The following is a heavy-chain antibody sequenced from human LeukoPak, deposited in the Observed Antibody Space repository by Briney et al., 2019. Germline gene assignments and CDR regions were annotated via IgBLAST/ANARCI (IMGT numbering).Heavy chain of an antibody. D-gene: IGHD2-2*01. J-gene: IGHJ6*03. V-gene: IGHV4-38-2*02. CDR1: GYSISSGYY. CDR2: IYRSGST. CDR3: ARGDCSSTICYSPMDV. Sequence: PSETLSLTCTVSGYSISSGYYWVWIRQPPGKGLEWIGSIYRSGSTNYNPSLKSRVTISVDTSKNQFSLKVNSVTAADTAVYYCARGDCSSTICYSPMDVWGKGTTVTVSS.